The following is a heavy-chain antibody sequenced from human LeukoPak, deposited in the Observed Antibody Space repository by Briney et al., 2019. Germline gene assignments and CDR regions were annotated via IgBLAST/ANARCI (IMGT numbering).Heavy chain of an antibody. V-gene: IGHV3-9*01. CDR3: AKGLLWFGELSNDAFDI. D-gene: IGHD3-10*01. CDR2: ISWNSGSI. Sequence: GGSLRLSCAASGFTFDDYAMHWVRQAPGKGLEWVSGISWNSGSIGYADSVKGRFTISRDNAKNSLYLQMNSLRAEDTALYYCAKGLLWFGELSNDAFDIWGQGTMVTVSS. J-gene: IGHJ3*02. CDR1: GFTFDDYA.